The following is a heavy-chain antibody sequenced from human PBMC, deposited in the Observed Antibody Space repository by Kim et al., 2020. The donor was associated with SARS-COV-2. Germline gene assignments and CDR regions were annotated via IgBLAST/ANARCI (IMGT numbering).Heavy chain of an antibody. V-gene: IGHV1-3*01. CDR3: ARDGTTRNGGYYFDF. Sequence: ASVKVSCKASGYTFTSYTLHWVRQAPGQALEWMGWINVGYGNTRYLQKFQGRVTITRDTSASTAYMELSSLRSEDTAVYYCARDGTTRNGGYYFDFWGQGALITVSS. CDR1: GYTFTSYT. CDR2: INVGYGNT. D-gene: IGHD1-1*01. J-gene: IGHJ4*02.